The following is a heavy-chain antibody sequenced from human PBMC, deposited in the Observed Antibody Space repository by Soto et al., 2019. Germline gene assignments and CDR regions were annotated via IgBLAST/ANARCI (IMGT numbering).Heavy chain of an antibody. CDR1: GFAFSSYG. J-gene: IGHJ4*02. Sequence: QVQLVESGGGVVQPGRSLRLSCAASGFAFSSYGMHWVRQAPGKGLEWVAVIWYDGSNKYYADSVKGRFTISRDNSKNTLYLQMNSLRAEDTAVYYCAREGRQQWLEEGGFDYWGQGTLVTVSS. D-gene: IGHD6-19*01. CDR3: AREGRQQWLEEGGFDY. CDR2: IWYDGSNK. V-gene: IGHV3-33*01.